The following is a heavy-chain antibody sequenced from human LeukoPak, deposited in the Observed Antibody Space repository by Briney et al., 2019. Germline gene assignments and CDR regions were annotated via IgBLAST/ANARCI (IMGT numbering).Heavy chain of an antibody. J-gene: IGHJ4*02. Sequence: SGPTLVNPTQTLTLTCTFSGFSLSTSGVGVGWIRQPPGKALEWLALIYWNDDKRYSPSLKSRLTITKDTSKSQVVLTMTNMDPVDTATYYCAHRTTVTTGFDYWGQGTLVTVSS. D-gene: IGHD4-17*01. CDR1: GFSLSTSGVG. V-gene: IGHV2-5*01. CDR2: IYWNDDK. CDR3: AHRTTVTTGFDY.